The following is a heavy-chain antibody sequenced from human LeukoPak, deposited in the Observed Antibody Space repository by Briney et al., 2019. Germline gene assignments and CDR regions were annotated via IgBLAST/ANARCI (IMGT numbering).Heavy chain of an antibody. Sequence: SETLSLTCTVSGGSISSGDYYWSWIRQPPGKGLEWIASINYSGRTYYNPSLKSRVTISVDTSKNQFSLKLSSVTAADTAVFYCVRYVVSGSGIYYFDYWGQGTLVTVSS. J-gene: IGHJ4*02. CDR3: VRYVVSGSGIYYFDY. CDR2: INYSGRT. D-gene: IGHD3-10*01. CDR1: GGSISSGDYY. V-gene: IGHV4-39*01.